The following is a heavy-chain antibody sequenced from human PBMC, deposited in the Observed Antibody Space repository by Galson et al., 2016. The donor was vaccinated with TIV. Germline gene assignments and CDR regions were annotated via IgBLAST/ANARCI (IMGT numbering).Heavy chain of an antibody. CDR1: GFTFGHYA. D-gene: IGHD1-1*01. J-gene: IGHJ3*02. CDR2: ITSKTYGATT. CDR3: TRTAMGSTRNAFDI. V-gene: IGHV3-49*03. Sequence: SLRLSCAACGFTFGHYAVNWFRQAPGKGLEWVGFITSKTYGATTEYAASVKGRFTISRDDSRNIAYLQMNSLKTEDTAVYYCTRTAMGSTRNAFDIWGQGTVVTVSS.